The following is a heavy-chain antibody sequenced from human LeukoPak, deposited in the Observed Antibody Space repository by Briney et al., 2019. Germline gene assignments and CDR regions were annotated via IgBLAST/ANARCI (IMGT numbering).Heavy chain of an antibody. CDR1: GFTFSSYS. J-gene: IGHJ4*02. V-gene: IGHV3-21*01. Sequence: NPGGSVTLFCAASGFTFSSYSMNWVGLAPGKGLEWVSSISRSSSYKYYGDSVKGRFTISRDNAKNSLYLQMNSLRAEDTAVYYCARGRTGGDFDYWGEGTVDPVSS. CDR3: ARGRTGGDFDY. CDR2: ISRSSSYK. D-gene: IGHD2-8*02.